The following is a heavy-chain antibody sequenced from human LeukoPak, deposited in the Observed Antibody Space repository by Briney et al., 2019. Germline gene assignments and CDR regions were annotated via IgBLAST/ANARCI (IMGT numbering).Heavy chain of an antibody. V-gene: IGHV1-18*01. CDR2: ISAYNGNT. CDR1: GYTFTSYG. Sequence: GASVKVSCKASGYTFTSYGISWVRQAPGQGLEWMGWISAYNGNTNYAQKLQGRVTMTTDTSTSTAYMELRSLRSDDTAVYYCARAPPAAEYYDFWSGLDYWGQGTLVTVSS. J-gene: IGHJ4*02. CDR3: ARAPPAAEYYDFWSGLDY. D-gene: IGHD3-3*01.